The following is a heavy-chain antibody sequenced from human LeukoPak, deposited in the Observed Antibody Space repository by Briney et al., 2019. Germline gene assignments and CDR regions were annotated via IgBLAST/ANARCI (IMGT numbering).Heavy chain of an antibody. CDR1: GGSISSSNW. V-gene: IGHV4-39*01. CDR3: ARRVRAARHLDY. J-gene: IGHJ4*02. Sequence: KPSETLSLTCAVSGGSISSSNWWSWVRQPPGKGLEWIGSIFYTGSTYYNPSLKSRVTMSVDTSKKQFSLRLTSVTAADTAVYYCARRVRAARHLDYWGQGTLVTVSS. D-gene: IGHD6-6*01. CDR2: IFYTGST.